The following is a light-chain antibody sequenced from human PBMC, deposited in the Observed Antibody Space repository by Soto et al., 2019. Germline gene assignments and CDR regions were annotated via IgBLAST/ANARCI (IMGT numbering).Light chain of an antibody. CDR1: QSISTW. CDR2: TAS. J-gene: IGKJ1*01. V-gene: IGKV1-5*03. Sequence: DIQMTQSPSTLSASVGERVTITCRASQSISTWLAWYQQKPGKAPKLLIYTASSLESGVPSRFSGSGSGTEFTLTISSLQPDDFATYYCQQYNSYGTFGQGTRVEIK. CDR3: QQYNSYGT.